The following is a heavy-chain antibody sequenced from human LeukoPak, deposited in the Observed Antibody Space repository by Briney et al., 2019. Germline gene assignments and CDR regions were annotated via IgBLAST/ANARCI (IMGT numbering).Heavy chain of an antibody. CDR3: AREDRYCSGGSCYS. Sequence: ASVKVSCKASGYTFTSYGISWVRQAPGQGLEWMGGIIPIFGTANYAQKFQGRVTITADESTSTAYMELSSLRSEDTAVYYCAREDRYCSGGSCYSWGQGTLVTVSS. CDR1: GYTFTSYG. V-gene: IGHV1-69*13. CDR2: IIPIFGTA. D-gene: IGHD2-15*01. J-gene: IGHJ4*02.